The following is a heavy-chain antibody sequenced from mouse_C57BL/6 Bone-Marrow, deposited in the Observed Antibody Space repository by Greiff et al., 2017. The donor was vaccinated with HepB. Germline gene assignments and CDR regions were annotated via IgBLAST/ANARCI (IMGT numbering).Heavy chain of an antibody. D-gene: IGHD1-1*01. CDR2: ISYDGSN. CDR3: ARDPSTVVAPGYFDV. J-gene: IGHJ1*03. CDR1: GYSITSGYY. Sequence: EVQRVESGPGLVKPSQSLSLTCSVTGYSITSGYYWNWIRQFPGNKLEWMGYISYDGSNNYNPSLKNRISITRDTSKNQFFLKLNSVTTEDTATYYCARDPSTVVAPGYFDVWGTGTTVTVSS. V-gene: IGHV3-6*01.